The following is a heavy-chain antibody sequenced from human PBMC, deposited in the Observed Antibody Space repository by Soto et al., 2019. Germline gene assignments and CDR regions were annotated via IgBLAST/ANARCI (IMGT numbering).Heavy chain of an antibody. CDR2: IIPILGIA. J-gene: IGHJ4*02. Sequence: QVQLVQSGAEVKKPGSSVKVSCKASGGTFSSYTISWVRQAPGQGLEWMGRIIPILGIANYAQKFQGRVTRTADKSTSTAYMELSSLRSEDTAVYYCARAWAGPNWGGYFDYWGQGTLVTVSS. CDR1: GGTFSSYT. D-gene: IGHD7-27*01. CDR3: ARAWAGPNWGGYFDY. V-gene: IGHV1-69*02.